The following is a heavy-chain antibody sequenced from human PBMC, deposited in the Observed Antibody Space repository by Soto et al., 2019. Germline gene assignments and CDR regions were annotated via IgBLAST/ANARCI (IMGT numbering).Heavy chain of an antibody. CDR3: AREDYCRSSSCSVRYGMDV. V-gene: IGHV3-30*14. D-gene: IGHD2-15*01. CDR1: GFTFSSYA. Sequence: QVQLVESGGGVVQPGRSLRLSCAASGFTFSSYAMHWVRQAPGKGLEWVAVISYDGSNKYYADSVKGRFTISRDSSKNTLFLQMNSLRVEDTAVYYCAREDYCRSSSCSVRYGMDVWGQGTTVTVSS. CDR2: ISYDGSNK. J-gene: IGHJ6*02.